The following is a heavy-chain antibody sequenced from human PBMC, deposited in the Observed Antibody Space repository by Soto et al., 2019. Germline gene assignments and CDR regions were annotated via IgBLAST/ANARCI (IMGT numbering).Heavy chain of an antibody. Sequence: QVQLVESGGGVVQPGRSLRLSCAASGFTFSSYGMHWVRQAPGKGLEWVAVISYDGSNKYYADSVKGRFTISRDNSKNTLYLQMNRLRAEDTAVYYCAKDKGCSSTSCYIFSGMDVWGQGTTVTVSS. D-gene: IGHD2-2*02. J-gene: IGHJ6*02. CDR2: ISYDGSNK. V-gene: IGHV3-30*18. CDR1: GFTFSSYG. CDR3: AKDKGCSSTSCYIFSGMDV.